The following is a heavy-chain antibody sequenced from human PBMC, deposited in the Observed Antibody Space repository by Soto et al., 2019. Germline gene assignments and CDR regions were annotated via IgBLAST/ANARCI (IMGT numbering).Heavy chain of an antibody. CDR3: ARVAITLVRGVSFYYYYGMDV. CDR2: ISAYNGNT. Sequence: QVQLVQSGAEVKKPGASVKVSCKASGYTFTSYGISWVRQAPGQGLEWMGWISAYNGNTNYAQKLQGRVTMTTDTSTXXAXMXXRSPRSDDTAVYYCARVAITLVRGVSFYYYYGMDVWGQGTTVTVSS. V-gene: IGHV1-18*01. D-gene: IGHD3-10*01. CDR1: GYTFTSYG. J-gene: IGHJ6*02.